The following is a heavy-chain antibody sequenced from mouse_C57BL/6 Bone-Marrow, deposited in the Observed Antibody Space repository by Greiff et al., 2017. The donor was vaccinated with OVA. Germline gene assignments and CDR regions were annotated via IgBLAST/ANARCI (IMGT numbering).Heavy chain of an antibody. D-gene: IGHD2-4*01. CDR2: IDPENGDT. CDR3: TTEDYDGYWYFDV. J-gene: IGHJ1*03. Sequence: VQLQQSGAELVRPGASVKLSCTASGFNIKDDYMHWVKQRPEQGLEWIGWIDPENGDTEYASKFQGKATITADTSSNTAYLQPSSLTSEDTAVYYCTTEDYDGYWYFDVWGTGTTVTVSS. V-gene: IGHV14-4*01. CDR1: GFNIKDDY.